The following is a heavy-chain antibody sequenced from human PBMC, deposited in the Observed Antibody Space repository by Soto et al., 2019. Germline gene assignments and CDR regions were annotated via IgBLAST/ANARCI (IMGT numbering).Heavy chain of an antibody. D-gene: IGHD3-3*01. CDR1: GFTFSSYW. CDR2: MKQDGSEK. CDR3: ARDRKLIYYDFWSGPTTLFDI. Sequence: PGGSLRLSCAASGFTFSSYWMSWVRQAPGKGLEWVANMKQDGSEKYYVDSVNGRFTISRDNAKNSLYLQMNTLRAEDTAVYYCARDRKLIYYDFWSGPTTLFDIWGQGTMVTVSS. V-gene: IGHV3-7*01. J-gene: IGHJ3*02.